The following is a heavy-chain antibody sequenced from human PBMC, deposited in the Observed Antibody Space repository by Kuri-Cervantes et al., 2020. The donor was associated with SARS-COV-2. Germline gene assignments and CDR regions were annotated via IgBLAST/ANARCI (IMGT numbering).Heavy chain of an antibody. V-gene: IGHV1-3*01. D-gene: IGHD2-21*01. CDR3: ARVADGLLGRIYSTNFDY. CDR1: GYTFPSYA. Sequence: ASVKVSCKASGYTFPSYAMHWVRQAPGQRLEWMGWINAGNGNTKYSQKFQGRVTITRDTSASTAYMELSSLRSEDTAVYYCARVADGLLGRIYSTNFDYWGQGTLVTVSS. CDR2: INAGNGNT. J-gene: IGHJ4*02.